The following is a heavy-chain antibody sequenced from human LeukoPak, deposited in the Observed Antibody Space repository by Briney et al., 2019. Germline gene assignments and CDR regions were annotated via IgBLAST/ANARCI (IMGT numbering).Heavy chain of an antibody. Sequence: SETLSLTCTVSGGSISSYYWSWIRQPAGKGLEWIGRIYTSGSTNYNPSLKSRVTMSVDTSKNQCTLKVSSVTAADTAVYYCARVSSSWPHYYFDYWGQGTLVTVSS. CDR2: IYTSGST. D-gene: IGHD6-13*01. J-gene: IGHJ4*02. CDR3: ARVSSSWPHYYFDY. CDR1: GGSISSYY. V-gene: IGHV4-4*07.